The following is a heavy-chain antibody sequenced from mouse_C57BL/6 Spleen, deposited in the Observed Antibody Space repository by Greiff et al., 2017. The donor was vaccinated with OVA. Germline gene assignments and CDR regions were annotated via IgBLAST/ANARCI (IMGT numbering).Heavy chain of an antibody. CDR2: ISSGGSYT. J-gene: IGHJ1*03. CDR1: GFTFSSYG. CDR3: ARDGRYYGSSPWYFDV. D-gene: IGHD1-1*01. Sequence: DVHLVESGGDLVKPGGSLKLSCAASGFTFSSYGMYWVRQTPDKRLEWVATISSGGSYTYYQDSVKGRFTISRDNAKNTQYLQKSSLKSEGTAMYYCARDGRYYGSSPWYFDVWGTGTTVTVSS. V-gene: IGHV5-6*01.